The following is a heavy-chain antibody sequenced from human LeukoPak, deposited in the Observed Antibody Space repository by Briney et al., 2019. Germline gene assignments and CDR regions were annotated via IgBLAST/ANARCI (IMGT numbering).Heavy chain of an antibody. CDR2: IWYDGSNK. D-gene: IGHD3-9*01. V-gene: IGHV3-33*08. Sequence: GGSLRLSGAASGFTFSSYGMHWVRQAPGKGLEWVAVIWYDGSNKYYADSVKGRFTISRDNSKNTLYLQMNSLRAEDTAVYYCARDASYYDILTGYPGYWGQGTLVTVSS. CDR3: ARDASYYDILTGYPGY. CDR1: GFTFSSYG. J-gene: IGHJ4*02.